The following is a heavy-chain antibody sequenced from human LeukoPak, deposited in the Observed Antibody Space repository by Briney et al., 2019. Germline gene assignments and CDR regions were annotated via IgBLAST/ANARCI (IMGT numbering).Heavy chain of an antibody. CDR1: GFTFSDHI. CDR3: AREDFWSGYYYYYYYGMDV. V-gene: IGHV3-48*04. D-gene: IGHD3-3*01. CDR2: VSGSGSTV. Sequence: GGSLRLSCAASGFTFSDHIMNWVRQLPGKRLEWVAYVSGSGSTVYYADSVKGRFTISRDNAKNSLYLQMNSLRAEDTAVYYCAREDFWSGYYYYYYYGMDVWGQGTTVTVSS. J-gene: IGHJ6*02.